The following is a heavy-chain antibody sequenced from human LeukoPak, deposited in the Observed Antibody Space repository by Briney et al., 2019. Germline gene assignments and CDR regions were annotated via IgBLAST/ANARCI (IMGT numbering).Heavy chain of an antibody. Sequence: SQTLSLTCTVSGGSISSGGYYWSWIRQHPGKGLEWIGYIYYSGSTYYTPSLKRRVTISVDTSNNQFSLKLSPVTAADTAVYYCARGITVFGVVATTYFDYWGQGTLVTVSS. CDR2: IYYSGST. CDR3: ARGITVFGVVATTYFDY. D-gene: IGHD3-3*01. J-gene: IGHJ4*02. CDR1: GGSISSGGYY. V-gene: IGHV4-31*03.